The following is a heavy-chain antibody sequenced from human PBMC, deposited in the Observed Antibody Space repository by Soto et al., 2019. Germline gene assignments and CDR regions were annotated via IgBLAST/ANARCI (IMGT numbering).Heavy chain of an antibody. CDR2: ISWESGRV. D-gene: IGHD6-19*01. Sequence: PGGSLRLSCSASGFTFENYAMHWVRQAPGKGLEWVAGISWESGRVGYADSVKGRFTISRDNAKNSLYLQMNRLISEDTALYFCAKDSVFSSGWDFDFWGQGTLVTVPS. CDR3: AKDSVFSSGWDFDF. J-gene: IGHJ4*02. CDR1: GFTFENYA. V-gene: IGHV3-9*01.